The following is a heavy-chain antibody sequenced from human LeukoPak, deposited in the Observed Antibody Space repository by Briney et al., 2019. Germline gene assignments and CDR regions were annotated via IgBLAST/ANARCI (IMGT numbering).Heavy chain of an antibody. D-gene: IGHD3-22*01. CDR1: GITVSNYG. J-gene: IGHJ4*02. CDR2: ISGGGGGT. V-gene: IGHV3-23*01. Sequence: GGSLRLYCAVSGITVSNYGMSWVRQAPGKGLEWVAGISGGGGGTNYADSVKGRFTISRDNPKNTLYLQMNSLRAEDTAVYFCAKRGVVIRVILVGFHKEAYYFDSWGQGALVTVSS. CDR3: AKRGVVIRVILVGFHKEAYYFDS.